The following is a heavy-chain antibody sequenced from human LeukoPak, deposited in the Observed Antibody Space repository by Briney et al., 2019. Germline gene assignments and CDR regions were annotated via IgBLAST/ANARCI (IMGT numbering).Heavy chain of an antibody. D-gene: IGHD2-15*01. CDR3: ARKGGHFDY. Sequence: SETLSLTCTVSGGSISYYYWSWIRQSPGKGMEWVGYIYYNGSTNYNPSLKSRVTISVHMSKNQFSLKVTSVTAADTAIYYCARKGGHFDYWGQGTLVTVSS. CDR1: GGSISYYY. V-gene: IGHV4-59*01. CDR2: IYYNGST. J-gene: IGHJ4*02.